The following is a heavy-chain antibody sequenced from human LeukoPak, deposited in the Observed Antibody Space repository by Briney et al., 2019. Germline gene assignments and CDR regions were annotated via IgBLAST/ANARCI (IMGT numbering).Heavy chain of an antibody. V-gene: IGHV1-18*04. CDR3: ARSRDQDWFDP. Sequence: ASVKVSCKAAGYAFTGSYIHWVRQAPGQGLEWMGWISAYNGNTNYAQKLQGRVTMTTDTSTSTAYMELRSLRSDDTAVYYCARSRDQDWFDPWGQGTLVTVSS. CDR2: ISAYNGNT. J-gene: IGHJ5*02. CDR1: GYAFTGSY. D-gene: IGHD3-10*01.